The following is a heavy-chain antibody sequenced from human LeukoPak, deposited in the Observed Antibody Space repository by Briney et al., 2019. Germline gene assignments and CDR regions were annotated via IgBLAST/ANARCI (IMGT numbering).Heavy chain of an antibody. CDR2: ISAHNGNT. CDR1: GYTFISNG. J-gene: IGHJ4*02. V-gene: IGHV1-18*01. Sequence: ASVKVSCKASGYTFISNGISWVRQAPGQGLEWMGWISAHNGNTNYAQKFQGRVTITADESTSTAYMELSSLRSEDTAVYYCATLDYWGQGTLVTVSS. CDR3: ATLDY.